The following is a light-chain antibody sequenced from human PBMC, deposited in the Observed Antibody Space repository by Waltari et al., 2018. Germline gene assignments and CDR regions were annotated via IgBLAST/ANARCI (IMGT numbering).Light chain of an antibody. Sequence: QSVLPQPPSASGTPGQRVTISCSGSYSNIGSNTVNWYQQPPGTAPTPPIYNNNLRPAGVPDRFSGSKSGTSASRAITGLQSEDEADYYGAAGEDSLSGSYVFGTGTKVTVL. J-gene: IGLJ1*01. CDR1: YSNIGSNT. CDR3: AAGEDSLSGSYV. V-gene: IGLV1-44*01. CDR2: NNN.